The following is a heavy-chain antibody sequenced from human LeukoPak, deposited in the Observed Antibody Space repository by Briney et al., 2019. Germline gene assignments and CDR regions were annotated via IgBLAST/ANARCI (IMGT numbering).Heavy chain of an antibody. D-gene: IGHD2-21*01. CDR1: GFTFRHYD. CDR2: INTSGGST. CDR3: MKLPTMIIVIDTDFEY. Sequence: WETLRLSCVASGFTFRHYDMSWVRQAPGKGLEWVSSINTSGGSTYYVDSLQGRFTISRDKSKNTLHLQMNDVRAEDTALYYCMKLPTMIIVIDTDFEYWGQGAQVTVSS. V-gene: IGHV3-23*01. J-gene: IGHJ4*02.